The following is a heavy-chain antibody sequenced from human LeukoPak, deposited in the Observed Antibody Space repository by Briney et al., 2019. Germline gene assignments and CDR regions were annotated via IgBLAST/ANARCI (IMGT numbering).Heavy chain of an antibody. CDR2: FDPEDGET. J-gene: IGHJ6*03. D-gene: IGHD3-22*01. CDR3: ATLNDSSGYYYYYYYMDV. V-gene: IGHV1-24*01. CDR1: GYTLTELS. Sequence: ASVKVSCKVSGYTLTELSMHWVRQAPGKGLEWMGGFDPEDGETIYAQKFQGRVTMTEDTSTDTAYMELSSLRSEDTAVYYSATLNDSSGYYYYYYYMDVWGKGTTVTVSS.